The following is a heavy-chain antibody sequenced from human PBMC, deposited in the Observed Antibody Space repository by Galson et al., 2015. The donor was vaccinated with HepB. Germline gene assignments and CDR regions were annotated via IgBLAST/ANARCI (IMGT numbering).Heavy chain of an antibody. D-gene: IGHD3-16*01. V-gene: IGHV3-23*01. Sequence: SLRLSCAGSGFIFRHHAMAWIRQAPGKGLEWVSGINGRGSTSSYSDAVKGRFSISRDNSKDTVFLQMDHLRAEDTAVYYCVKEGSWFGGDWFDPWGQGALVTVS. CDR2: INGRGSTS. J-gene: IGHJ5*02. CDR1: GFIFRHHA. CDR3: VKEGSWFGGDWFDP.